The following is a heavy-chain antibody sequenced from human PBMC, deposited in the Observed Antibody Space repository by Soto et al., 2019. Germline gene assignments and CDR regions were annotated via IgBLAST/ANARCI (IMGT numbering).Heavy chain of an antibody. Sequence: XGSLRLSCAASGFTFSSSAMHWVRQAPGKGLEWVAVISYDGSNKYYADSVKGRFTISRDNSKNTLYLQMNSLRAEDTAVYYCARAEKWLALTYYYGMDVWGQGTTVTVPS. D-gene: IGHD6-19*01. V-gene: IGHV3-30-3*01. J-gene: IGHJ6*02. CDR3: ARAEKWLALTYYYGMDV. CDR2: ISYDGSNK. CDR1: GFTFSSSA.